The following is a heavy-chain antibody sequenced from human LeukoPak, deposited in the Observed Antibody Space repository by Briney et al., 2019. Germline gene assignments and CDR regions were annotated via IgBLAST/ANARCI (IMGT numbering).Heavy chain of an antibody. J-gene: IGHJ4*02. Sequence: GGSLRLSCAASGFTFSSYAMSWVRQPPGKGLEWLALIWFDGSYKYYADSVKGRSTLSRDDSKNTLYRQMNSLRADDTAVYYCARGPYGSGWYYFDYWGQGTLVTVSS. CDR3: ARGPYGSGWYYFDY. V-gene: IGHV3-33*08. CDR1: GFTFSSYA. D-gene: IGHD6-19*01. CDR2: IWFDGSYK.